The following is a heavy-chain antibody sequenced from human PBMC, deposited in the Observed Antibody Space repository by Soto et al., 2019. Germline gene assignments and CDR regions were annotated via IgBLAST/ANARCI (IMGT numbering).Heavy chain of an antibody. CDR3: ARAPPYYDSSGYYPFDY. V-gene: IGHV4-59*08. J-gene: IGHJ4*02. CDR1: GGSISSYY. D-gene: IGHD3-22*01. CDR2: IYYSGST. Sequence: SETLSLTCTVSGGSISSYYWSWIRQPPGKGLEWIGYIYYSGSTYYNPSLKSRVTISVDTSKNQFSLKLSSVTAADTAVYYCARAPPYYDSSGYYPFDYWGQGTLVTVSS.